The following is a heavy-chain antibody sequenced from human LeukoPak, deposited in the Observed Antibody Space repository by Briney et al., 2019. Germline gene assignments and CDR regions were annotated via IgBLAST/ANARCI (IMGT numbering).Heavy chain of an antibody. J-gene: IGHJ4*02. CDR1: GFTVSSNY. CDR2: IYSGGST. Sequence: GGSLRPSCAASGFTVSSNYMSWVRQAPGKGLEWVSVIYSGGSTYYAESVKGRFTISRDNSKNTLYLQMNSLRAEDTAVYYCARGPLVRGVNSRDYWGQGTLVAVSS. D-gene: IGHD3-10*01. CDR3: ARGPLVRGVNSRDY. V-gene: IGHV3-53*01.